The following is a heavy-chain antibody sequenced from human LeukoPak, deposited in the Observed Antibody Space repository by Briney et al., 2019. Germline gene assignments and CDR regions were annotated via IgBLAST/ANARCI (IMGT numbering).Heavy chain of an antibody. D-gene: IGHD5/OR15-5a*01. CDR1: GYTFTSYY. J-gene: IGHJ4*02. CDR2: MNPNSGNT. Sequence: ASVKVSCKASGYTFTSYYMHWVRQAPGQGLEWMGWMNPNSGNTGYAQKFQGRVTMTRNTSISTAYMELSSLRSEDTAVYYCARTLRGVADYWGQGTLVTVSS. V-gene: IGHV1-8*02. CDR3: ARTLRGVADY.